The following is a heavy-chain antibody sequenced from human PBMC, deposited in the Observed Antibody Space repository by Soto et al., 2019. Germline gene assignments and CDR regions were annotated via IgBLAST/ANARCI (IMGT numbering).Heavy chain of an antibody. CDR3: AHRLAILRAIDI. CDR1: GFSLSTSGVG. D-gene: IGHD4-17*01. Sequence: QITLKESGPTLVKPTQTLTLTCTFSGFSLSTSGVGVGWIRQPPGKALEWLALIYWDDDKRYSPSLKSRLTITKDTSKTQVVLTITNRDPVDTATYYRAHRLAILRAIDIWGQGTMVTVSS. J-gene: IGHJ3*02. CDR2: IYWDDDK. V-gene: IGHV2-5*02.